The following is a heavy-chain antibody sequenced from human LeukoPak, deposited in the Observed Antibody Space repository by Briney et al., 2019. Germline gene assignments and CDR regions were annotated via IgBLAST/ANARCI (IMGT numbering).Heavy chain of an antibody. D-gene: IGHD6-13*01. CDR2: INAGNGNT. CDR3: ARDPLVAAAGNPVPYYYYGMDV. J-gene: IGHJ6*02. V-gene: IGHV1-3*01. Sequence: GASVKVSCKASGYTFTSYAMHWVRQATGQRLEWLGWINAGNGNTKYSQKFQGRVTITRDTSASTAYMELSSLRSEDTAVYYCARDPLVAAAGNPVPYYYYGMDVWGQGTTVTVSS. CDR1: GYTFTSYA.